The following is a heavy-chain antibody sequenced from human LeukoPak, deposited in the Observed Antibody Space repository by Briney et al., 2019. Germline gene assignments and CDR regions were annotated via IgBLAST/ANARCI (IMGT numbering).Heavy chain of an antibody. CDR3: TTDFTVVRSTVDY. CDR2: ISSSGSTI. J-gene: IGHJ4*02. V-gene: IGHV3-11*01. Sequence: GGSLRLSCAASGFTFSDYYMSWIRQAPGKGLEWVSYISSSGSTIYYADSVKGRFTISRDNAKNSLYLQMNSLKTEDTAVYYCTTDFTVVRSTVDYWGQGTLVTVSS. D-gene: IGHD4-23*01. CDR1: GFTFSDYY.